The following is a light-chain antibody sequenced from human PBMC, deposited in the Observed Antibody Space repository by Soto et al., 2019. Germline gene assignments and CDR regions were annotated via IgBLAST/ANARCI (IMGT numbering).Light chain of an antibody. J-gene: IGLJ3*02. Sequence: QSALTQPASVSGSPGQSITISCTGTSSDVGGYNYVSWYQQHPGKAPKLMIYEVSNRPSGVSTRFSGSKSGNTASLTISGLHAEYEADYYCSSYTSSSTRVFGGGPQLTVL. CDR1: SSDVGGYNY. CDR3: SSYTSSSTRV. V-gene: IGLV2-14*01. CDR2: EVS.